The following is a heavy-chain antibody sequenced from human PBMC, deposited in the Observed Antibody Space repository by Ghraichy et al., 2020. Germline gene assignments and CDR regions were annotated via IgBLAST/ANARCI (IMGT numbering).Heavy chain of an antibody. CDR1: GGTFSSYA. Sequence: SVKVSCKASGGTFSSYAINWVRQAPGQGLEWMGGIIPIFGTANYAQKFQGRVTITADESTSTAYMELSSLRSEDTAVYYCAFKGRGGDFDYYYGMDVWGQGTTVTVSS. J-gene: IGHJ6*02. D-gene: IGHD2-21*02. CDR2: IIPIFGTA. V-gene: IGHV1-69*13. CDR3: AFKGRGGDFDYYYGMDV.